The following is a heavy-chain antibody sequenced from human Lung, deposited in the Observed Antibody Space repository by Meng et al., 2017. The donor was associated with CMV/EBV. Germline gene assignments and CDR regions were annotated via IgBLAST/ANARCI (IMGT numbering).Heavy chain of an antibody. V-gene: IGHV3-30*04. CDR1: GFTFSSYA. D-gene: IGHD3-22*01. J-gene: IGHJ6*02. CDR2: ISYDGSNK. Sequence: GESLKISCAASGFTFSSYAMHWVRQAPGKGLEWVAVISYDGSNKYYADSVKGRFTISRDNSKNTLYLQMNSLRAEDTAVYYCARAFYDSIFDGMAVWGQGTTVXVS. CDR3: ARAFYDSIFDGMAV.